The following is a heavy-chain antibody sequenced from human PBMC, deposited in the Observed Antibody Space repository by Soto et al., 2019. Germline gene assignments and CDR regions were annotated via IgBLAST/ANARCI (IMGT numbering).Heavy chain of an antibody. CDR1: GFTFSSYA. CDR3: ARDQPGYSYGYGLGY. Sequence: HXGGSLRLSCSASGFTFSSYAMHWVRQAPGKGLEYVSSISTNGGSTHYADSVKGRFTISRDNSKNTQYLQMSSLRADDTAVYYCARDQPGYSYGYGLGYWGQGTLVTVSS. V-gene: IGHV3-64D*06. J-gene: IGHJ4*02. CDR2: ISTNGGST. D-gene: IGHD5-18*01.